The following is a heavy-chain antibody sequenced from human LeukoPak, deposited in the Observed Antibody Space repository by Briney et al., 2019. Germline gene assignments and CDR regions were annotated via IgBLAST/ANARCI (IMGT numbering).Heavy chain of an antibody. V-gene: IGHV3-48*02. J-gene: IGHJ4*02. Sequence: GGSLRLSCAASGFTFSSYAMHWVRQAPGKRLEWVSYISSSSSTIYYADSVKGRFTISRDDAKISLDLQMNSLRDEDTAVYYCAREGDSSGPSVGLDYWGQGTLVTVSS. CDR3: AREGDSSGPSVGLDY. CDR2: ISSSSSTI. CDR1: GFTFSSYA. D-gene: IGHD3-22*01.